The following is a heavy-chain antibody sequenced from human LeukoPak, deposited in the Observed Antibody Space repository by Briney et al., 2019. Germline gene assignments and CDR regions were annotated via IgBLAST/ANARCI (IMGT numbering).Heavy chain of an antibody. Sequence: SEKVSCKASGGTFSSYAISWVRQAPGQGLEWMGGIIPTFGTANYAQKFQGRVTITADESTSTAYMELSSLRSEDTAVYYCASSKDYYDSSGYYHWGQGTLVTVSS. J-gene: IGHJ5*02. CDR3: ASSKDYYDSSGYYH. D-gene: IGHD3-22*01. CDR2: IIPTFGTA. V-gene: IGHV1-69*13. CDR1: GGTFSSYA.